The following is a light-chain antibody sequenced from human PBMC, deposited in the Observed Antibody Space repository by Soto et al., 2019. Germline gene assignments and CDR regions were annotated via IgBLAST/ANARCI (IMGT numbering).Light chain of an antibody. J-gene: IGLJ3*02. CDR3: QSYDSSLSGWV. CDR2: GNS. Sequence: QSVLTQPPSVSGAPGQRVTISCTGSSSNIGAGYDVQWYQQLPGTAPKLLIYGNSNRPSGVPDRFSCSKSGTSASLAITGLPAEDEADYYCQSYDSSLSGWVFGGGTKLTVL. V-gene: IGLV1-40*01. CDR1: SSNIGAGYD.